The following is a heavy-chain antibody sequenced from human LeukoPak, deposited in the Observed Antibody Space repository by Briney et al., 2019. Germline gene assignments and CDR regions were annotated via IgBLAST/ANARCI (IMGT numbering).Heavy chain of an antibody. CDR1: GFTVSSNY. CDR3: ARGAYYYDSSGYSYYFDY. V-gene: IGHV3-53*01. CDR2: IYSGGST. Sequence: GGPLRLSCAASGFTVSSNYMSWVRQAPGKGLEWVSVIYSGGSTYYADSVKGRFTISRDNSKNTLYLQMNRLRAEDTVVYYCARGAYYYDSSGYSYYFDYWGQGNLVTVSS. D-gene: IGHD3-22*01. J-gene: IGHJ4*02.